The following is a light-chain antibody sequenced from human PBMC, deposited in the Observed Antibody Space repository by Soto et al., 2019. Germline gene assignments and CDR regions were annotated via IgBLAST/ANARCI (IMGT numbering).Light chain of an antibody. CDR2: EGN. Sequence: QSALTQPASVSGSPGQSITISCTPTSRDVGSYVSWYQQHPGKAPKLIIYEGNERPSGVSNRFSGSKSANTASLTISGLQAEDEGDYYCCSFAGSSTYTWVFGGGTKVTVL. J-gene: IGLJ3*02. CDR3: CSFAGSSTYTWV. V-gene: IGLV2-23*01. CDR1: SRDVGSY.